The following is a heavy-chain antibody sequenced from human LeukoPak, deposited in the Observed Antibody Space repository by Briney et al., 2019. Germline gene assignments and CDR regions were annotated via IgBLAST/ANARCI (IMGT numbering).Heavy chain of an antibody. J-gene: IGHJ4*02. CDR3: ARDTGDRYFDY. Sequence: PSETLSLTCTVSNGSISSSSYYWGWIRQPPGKGLEWIGSIYHSGSTYYNPSLKSRVTISVDTSKNQFSLKLSSVTAADTAVYYCARDTGDRYFDYWGQGTLVTVSS. D-gene: IGHD2-21*01. CDR1: NGSISSSSYY. CDR2: IYHSGST. V-gene: IGHV4-39*07.